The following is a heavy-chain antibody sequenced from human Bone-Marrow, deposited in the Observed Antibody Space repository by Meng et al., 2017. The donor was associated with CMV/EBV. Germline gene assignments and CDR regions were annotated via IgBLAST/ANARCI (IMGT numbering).Heavy chain of an antibody. D-gene: IGHD5-24*01. J-gene: IGHJ4*02. CDR1: GYSISGGYY. CDR3: ARQVDGYRVDY. Sequence: GSLRLSCTVSGYSISGGYYWSWIRQPPGKGLEWIGYIYYSGSSNYNPSLKSRVTISVDTSKNQFSLKLNSVTAADTAVYYCARQVDGYRVDYWGQGTLVTVSS. CDR2: IYYSGSS. V-gene: IGHV4-61*08.